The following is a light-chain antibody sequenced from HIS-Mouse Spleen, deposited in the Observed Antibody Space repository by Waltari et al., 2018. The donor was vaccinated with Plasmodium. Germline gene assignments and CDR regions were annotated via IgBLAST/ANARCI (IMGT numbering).Light chain of an antibody. CDR1: SSDVGGYNY. Sequence: QSALTQPRSVSGSPGQSVTISCTGTSSDVGGYNYVSWYQQNPGKAPKLMIYDVSMRPSCVPARFSGSKSGNTASLTISGLQAEDEADYYCCSYAGSYTWVFGGGTKLTVL. CDR2: DVS. CDR3: CSYAGSYTWV. V-gene: IGLV2-11*01. J-gene: IGLJ2*01.